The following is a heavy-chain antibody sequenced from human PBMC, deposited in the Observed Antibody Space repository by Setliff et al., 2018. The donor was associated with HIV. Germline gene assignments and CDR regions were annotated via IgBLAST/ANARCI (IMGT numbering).Heavy chain of an antibody. V-gene: IGHV3-21*01. D-gene: IGHD5-12*01. CDR2: ITNNSDT. CDR1: GFTFRPYS. J-gene: IGHJ4*02. CDR3: ARQNVGAYAPLRY. Sequence: GGSLRLSCAASGFTFRPYSMNWVRHAPGKGLEWFSSITNNSDTLYAASVKDRFLISRDNAKNTLYLQMNSLRAEDTALYYCARQNVGAYAPLRYWGQGALVTVSS.